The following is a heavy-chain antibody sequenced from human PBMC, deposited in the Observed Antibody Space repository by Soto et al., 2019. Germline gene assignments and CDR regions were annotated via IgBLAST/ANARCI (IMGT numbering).Heavy chain of an antibody. Sequence: QVQLVESGGGVVQPGRSLRLSCVASGFTFSSYPMHWVRQAPGKGLEWVAVISYDGSNKYYADSVKGRFTISRDNSKNMLYLQMNSLRAEDTAVYYCASEGGAYCGGYCYPDAFDIWGQGTMVTVSS. V-gene: IGHV3-30-3*01. CDR2: ISYDGSNK. J-gene: IGHJ3*02. CDR3: ASEGGAYCGGYCYPDAFDI. D-gene: IGHD2-21*02. CDR1: GFTFSSYP.